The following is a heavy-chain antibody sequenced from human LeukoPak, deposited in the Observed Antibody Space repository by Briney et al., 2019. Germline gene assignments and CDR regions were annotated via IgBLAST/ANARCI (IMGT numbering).Heavy chain of an antibody. CDR1: GFTFSNYA. CDR2: ISSSSSNI. D-gene: IGHD2-15*01. CDR3: ASACSGGSCYSAY. V-gene: IGHV3-48*04. Sequence: PGGSLRLSCAASGFTFSNYAMSWVRQAPGKGLEWVSYISSSSSNIYYADFVKGRFTISRDNAMNSLYLQMSSLRAEDTAVYYCASACSGGSCYSAYWGQGTLVTVSS. J-gene: IGHJ4*02.